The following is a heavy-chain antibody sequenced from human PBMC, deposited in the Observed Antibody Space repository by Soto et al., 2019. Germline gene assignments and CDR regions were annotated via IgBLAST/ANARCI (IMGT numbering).Heavy chain of an antibody. CDR1: GFTFSSYA. V-gene: IGHV3-23*01. Sequence: GGSLRLCCAASGFTFSSYAMSWVRQAPGKGLEWVSAISGSGGSTYYADSVKGRFTISRDNSKNTLYLQMNSLRAEDTAVYYCAKSPDQWFLLGDFDYWGQGTLVTVSS. D-gene: IGHD3-22*01. CDR2: ISGSGGST. CDR3: AKSPDQWFLLGDFDY. J-gene: IGHJ4*02.